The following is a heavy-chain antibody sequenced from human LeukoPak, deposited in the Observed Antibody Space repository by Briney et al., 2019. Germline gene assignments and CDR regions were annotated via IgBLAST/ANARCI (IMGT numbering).Heavy chain of an antibody. Sequence: SETLSLTCTVSGGSISSYYWSWIRQPPGKGLEWIGYIYYSGSTNYNPSLKSRVTISVDTSKNQFSLKLSSVTAADTAVYYCARVLQHNRRRAFDIWGQGTMVTVSS. D-gene: IGHD5-24*01. J-gene: IGHJ3*02. V-gene: IGHV4-59*01. CDR3: ARVLQHNRRRAFDI. CDR2: IYYSGST. CDR1: GGSISSYY.